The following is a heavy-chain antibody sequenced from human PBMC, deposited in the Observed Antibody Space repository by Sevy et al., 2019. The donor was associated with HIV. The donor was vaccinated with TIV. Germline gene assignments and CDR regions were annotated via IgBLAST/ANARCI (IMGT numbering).Heavy chain of an antibody. Sequence: SETLSLTCTVSGASISSSGYYWGWIRQPPGKGLEWIASINYSGSTFYNPSLKSRVTISADTSKNQFSLDLNSVTAADTAIYYCAGPILTYNNGWIYYDYWGQGTVVTVSS. CDR3: AGPILTYNNGWIYYDY. J-gene: IGHJ4*02. V-gene: IGHV4-39*01. CDR2: INYSGST. CDR1: GASISSSGYY. D-gene: IGHD6-19*01.